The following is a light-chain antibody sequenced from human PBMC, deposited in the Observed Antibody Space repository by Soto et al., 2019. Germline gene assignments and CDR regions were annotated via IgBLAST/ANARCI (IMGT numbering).Light chain of an antibody. CDR2: KAS. V-gene: IGKV1-5*03. J-gene: IGKJ1*01. Sequence: DIQMTQSPSTLSASVGDRVTITCRASQSISYWLAWYQQKPGKAPKLLIYKASSLESGVPSRFSGSGSGTEFPLTISSLQPDDFATYYCQQNNNYWTFGQGTKVEIK. CDR1: QSISYW. CDR3: QQNNNYWT.